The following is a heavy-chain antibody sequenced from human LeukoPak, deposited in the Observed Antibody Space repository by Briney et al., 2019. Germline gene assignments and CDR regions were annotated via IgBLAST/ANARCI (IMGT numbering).Heavy chain of an antibody. D-gene: IGHD6-19*01. CDR3: AKLEIGAVAGSGSANTNDY. CDR1: GFTFSSYG. Sequence: PGRSLRLSCAASGFTFSSYGMHWVRQAPGKGLGWVAVISYDGSNKYYADSVKGRFTISRDNSKNTLYLQMNSLRAGDTAVYYCAKLEIGAVAGSGSANTNDYWGQGTLVTVSS. V-gene: IGHV3-30*18. J-gene: IGHJ4*02. CDR2: ISYDGSNK.